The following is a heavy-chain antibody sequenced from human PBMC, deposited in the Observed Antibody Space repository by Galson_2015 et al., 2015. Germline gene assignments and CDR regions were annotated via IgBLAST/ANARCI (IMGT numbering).Heavy chain of an antibody. D-gene: IGHD3-10*01. CDR3: ARGPITLVRGNFGMDV. Sequence: SLRLACAASGFTFSSFGIHWVRQAPGKGLEWVAFIWDDGRNKYYADSVKGRFTISRDNSKNTLYLQMNSLRAEDTAVFYCARGPITLVRGNFGMDVWAQGTTVTVSS. CDR1: GFTFSSFG. CDR2: IWDDGRNK. J-gene: IGHJ6*02. V-gene: IGHV3-33*01.